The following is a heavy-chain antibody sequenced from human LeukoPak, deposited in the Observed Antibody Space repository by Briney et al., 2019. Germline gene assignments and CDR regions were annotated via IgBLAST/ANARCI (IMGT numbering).Heavy chain of an antibody. CDR1: GYTFTSYD. CDR3: ARGEQLVHVDY. V-gene: IGHV1-8*01. CDR2: MNPNSGNT. J-gene: IGHJ4*02. Sequence: GSMKVSCKASGYTFTSYDINWVRQATGQGLEWMGWMNPNSGNTGYAQKFQGRVTMTRNTSISTAYMELSSLRSEDTAVYYCARGEQLVHVDYWGQGTLVTVSS. D-gene: IGHD6-6*01.